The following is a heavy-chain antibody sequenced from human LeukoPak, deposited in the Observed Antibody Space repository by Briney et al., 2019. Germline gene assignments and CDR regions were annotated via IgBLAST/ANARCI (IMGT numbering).Heavy chain of an antibody. CDR1: GGTFSSYA. Sequence: SVKVSCKDSGGTFSSYAISWVRQAPGQGLEWMGRIIPIFGTANYAQKFQGRVTITTDESTSTAYMELSSLRSEDTAVYYCARDRYDSSGYYWVYWGQGTLVTVSS. D-gene: IGHD3-22*01. J-gene: IGHJ4*02. V-gene: IGHV1-69*05. CDR3: ARDRYDSSGYYWVY. CDR2: IIPIFGTA.